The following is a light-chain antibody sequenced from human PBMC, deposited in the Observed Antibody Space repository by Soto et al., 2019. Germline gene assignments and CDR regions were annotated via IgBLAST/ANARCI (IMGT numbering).Light chain of an antibody. V-gene: IGKV3D-20*02. CDR3: QQRSNWPLT. CDR1: QSVSSSS. J-gene: IGKJ4*01. Sequence: EIVLTQSPGTLSLFPGERATLSCRASQSVSSSSLAWYQQQPGQAPRLLIYDASSRATGIPDRFSGSGSGTDFTLTISRLEPEDFVVYYCQQRSNWPLTFGGGTKVDIK. CDR2: DAS.